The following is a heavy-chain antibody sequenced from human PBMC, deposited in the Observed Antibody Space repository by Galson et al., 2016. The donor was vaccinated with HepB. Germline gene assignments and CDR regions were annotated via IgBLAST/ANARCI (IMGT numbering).Heavy chain of an antibody. CDR2: TYYRSKWYN. CDR3: VEQRKGAPYGMDL. D-gene: IGHD1/OR15-1a*01. V-gene: IGHV6-1*01. Sequence: CAISGDSVSSNSAAWNWIRQSPSRGLEWLGRTYYRSKWYNDYAVSVKSRIIVNPDTSKNQFSLQLNSVTPEDTAVYYCVEQRKGAPYGMDLWGQGTTVTVSS. CDR1: GDSVSSNSAA. J-gene: IGHJ6*02.